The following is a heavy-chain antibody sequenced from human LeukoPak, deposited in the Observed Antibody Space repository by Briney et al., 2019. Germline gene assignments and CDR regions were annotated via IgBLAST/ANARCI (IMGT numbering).Heavy chain of an antibody. D-gene: IGHD5-12*01. CDR2: ISAYNGNT. CDR1: GYTFTSYG. J-gene: IGHJ4*02. Sequence: ASVKVSCKASGYTFTSYGISWVRQAPGQGLEWMGWISAYNGNTNYAQKLQGRVTMTTDTSTSTAYMELRGLRSDDTAVYYCARAQVATIPFDYWGQGTLVTVSS. CDR3: ARAQVATIPFDY. V-gene: IGHV1-18*01.